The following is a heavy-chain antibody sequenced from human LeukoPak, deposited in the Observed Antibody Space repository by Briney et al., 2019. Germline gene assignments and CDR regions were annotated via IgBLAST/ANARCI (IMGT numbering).Heavy chain of an antibody. CDR2: IDYSGST. V-gene: IGHV4-59*01. D-gene: IGHD6-19*01. CDR3: ARHGYSSGSLAWFDP. J-gene: IGHJ5*02. Sequence: PSETLSLTCTVSGGSFSSYYWSWIRQSPGKGLEWIGYIDYSGSTIYNPSFKSRVTISVDTSKNQFSLKLSSVTAADTAVYYCARHGYSSGSLAWFDPWGQGTQVTVSS. CDR1: GGSFSSYY.